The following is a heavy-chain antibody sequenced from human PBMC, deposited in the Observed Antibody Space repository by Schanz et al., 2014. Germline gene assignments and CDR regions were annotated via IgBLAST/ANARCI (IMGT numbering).Heavy chain of an antibody. D-gene: IGHD1-26*01. Sequence: EVQLVESGGGLVQPGGSLRLSCTASGFTFSDYWMSWVRQAPGKGPEWVANIKHDGSVKDYVDSVEGRFTISRDNAKRSLFRQMNSLRVEDTAVYYCARDHTTESYYSAGPPIDYWGQGTLLTVSS. CDR1: GFTFSDYW. J-gene: IGHJ4*02. CDR3: ARDHTTESYYSAGPPIDY. V-gene: IGHV3-7*04. CDR2: IKHDGSVK.